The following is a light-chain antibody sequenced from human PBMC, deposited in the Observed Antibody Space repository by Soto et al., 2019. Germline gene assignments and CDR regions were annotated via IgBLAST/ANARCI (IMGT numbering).Light chain of an antibody. CDR2: GAS. Sequence: EIVMTQSPATLSVSPGERATLSCRASQSVSSNLDWYQQKPGQAPRLLIFGASTRPTGIPARFSGSGSGTEFTLTISSLQSEDFAVYYCQQYNNWPPVTFGGGTKVEIK. V-gene: IGKV3-15*01. J-gene: IGKJ4*01. CDR3: QQYNNWPPVT. CDR1: QSVSSN.